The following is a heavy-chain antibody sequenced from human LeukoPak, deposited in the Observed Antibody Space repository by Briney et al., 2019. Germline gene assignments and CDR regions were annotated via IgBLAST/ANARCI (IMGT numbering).Heavy chain of an antibody. Sequence: PSETLSLTCTVSGGSISSYYWSWIRQPPGKGLEWIGYIYNSGSTSYNPSLKSRVTISVDTSKNQFSLKLSSVTAADTAVYYCARARELFYFDYWGQGTLVTVSS. D-gene: IGHD3-10*01. CDR3: ARARELFYFDY. V-gene: IGHV4-59*01. CDR2: IYNSGST. J-gene: IGHJ4*02. CDR1: GGSISSYY.